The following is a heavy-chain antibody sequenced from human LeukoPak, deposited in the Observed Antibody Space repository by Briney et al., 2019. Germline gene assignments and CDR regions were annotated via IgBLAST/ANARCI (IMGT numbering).Heavy chain of an antibody. CDR2: IKQDGSQR. CDR3: ARRGGSSSRRSPIDY. V-gene: IGHV3-7*01. CDR1: GFTFSDYW. D-gene: IGHD6-6*01. J-gene: IGHJ4*02. Sequence: SGGSLRLSCTASGFTFSDYWMTWVRQAPGKGPEWVANIKQDGSQRYYVDSVRGRFTISRDNAKKSLFLKMNGLRAEDTAVYYCARRGGSSSRRSPIDYWGQGTLVTVSS.